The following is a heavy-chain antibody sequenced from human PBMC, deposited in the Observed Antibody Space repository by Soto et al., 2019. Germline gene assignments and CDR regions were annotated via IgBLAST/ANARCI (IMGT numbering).Heavy chain of an antibody. CDR3: ARETRDCGGDCSAFDY. V-gene: IGHV3-48*01. CDR1: GFTFSHYS. D-gene: IGHD2-21*02. Sequence: GGSLRLSCAASGFTFSHYSMNWVRQAPGKGLEWVSYISTSSSTIYYADSMKGRFTISRDYAKNSLYLQMDSLRAEDTAVFYCARETRDCGGDCSAFDYWGQGTLVTVSS. CDR2: ISTSSSTI. J-gene: IGHJ4*02.